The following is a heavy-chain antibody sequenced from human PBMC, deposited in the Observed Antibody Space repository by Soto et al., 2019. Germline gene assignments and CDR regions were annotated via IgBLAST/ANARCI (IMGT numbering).Heavy chain of an antibody. CDR1: GGSISSYY. Sequence: SETLSLTCTVSGGSISSYYWSWIRQPPGKGLEWIGYIYYSGSTNYNPSLKSRVTISVDTSKNQFSLKLSSVTAADTAVYYCARVGDSSGYYLFDYWGQGTLVTVSS. CDR2: IYYSGST. CDR3: ARVGDSSGYYLFDY. D-gene: IGHD3-22*01. J-gene: IGHJ4*02. V-gene: IGHV4-59*01.